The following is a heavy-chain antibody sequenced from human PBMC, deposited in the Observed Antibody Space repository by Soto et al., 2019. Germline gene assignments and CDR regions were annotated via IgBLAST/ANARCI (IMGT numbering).Heavy chain of an antibody. V-gene: IGHV3-23*01. CDR3: AKRSYSSGGSCRPYYFDY. CDR1: GFTFSSYA. D-gene: IGHD2-15*01. J-gene: IGHJ4*02. CDR2: ISDSGYTT. Sequence: PGGSLRLSCAASGFTFSSYAMSWVRQAPGQGLEWVSSISDSGYTTYYADSGKGRFTISRDNSKNTLYLQMNSLRAEDTAVYYCAKRSYSSGGSCRPYYFDYWGQGTLVTVSS.